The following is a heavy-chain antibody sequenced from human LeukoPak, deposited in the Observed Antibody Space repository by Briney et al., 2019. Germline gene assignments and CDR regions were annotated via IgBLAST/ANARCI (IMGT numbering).Heavy chain of an antibody. J-gene: IGHJ4*02. CDR2: IYYSGST. V-gene: IGHV4-39*07. Sequence: PSETLSLTCNVSGVSISSSGYYWAWIRQPPGKGLEWIGSIYYSGSTYYNPSLKSRVTISVDTSKNQFSLKLSSVTAADTAVYYCARAGTRSYWGQGTLVTVSS. D-gene: IGHD1-7*01. CDR3: ARAGTRSY. CDR1: GVSISSSGYY.